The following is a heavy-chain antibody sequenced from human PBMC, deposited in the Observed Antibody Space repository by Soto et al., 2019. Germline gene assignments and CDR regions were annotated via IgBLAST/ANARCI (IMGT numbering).Heavy chain of an antibody. Sequence: QVQHVQSGPEVKTPGASVKVSCKASRYSFSDYILHWVRQAPGQGLEWLGWIDADNGNSKSAQKFQGRVTLSRDKSANIAYLELRSLISDDTAVYFCARCVSVSPRLPLGYWGQGTVVVVSS. CDR3: ARCVSVSPRLPLGY. CDR2: IDADNGNS. J-gene: IGHJ4*02. CDR1: RYSFSDYI. V-gene: IGHV1-3*01. D-gene: IGHD2-8*01.